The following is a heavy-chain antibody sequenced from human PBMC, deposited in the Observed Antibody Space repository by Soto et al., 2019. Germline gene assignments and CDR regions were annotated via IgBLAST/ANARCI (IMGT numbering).Heavy chain of an antibody. CDR3: AKLWGYYFES. J-gene: IGHJ4*02. Sequence: PGGSLRLSCSASGFSVNNNYMTWVRQAPGRRPEWVAVIYTRGTTHYADFATGRFTFSRDNSKNTLYLQLDSLTPEDTAVYYCAKLWGYYFESWGPGTLVTVSS. V-gene: IGHV3-53*01. CDR2: IYTRGTT. D-gene: IGHD2-21*01. CDR1: GFSVNNNY.